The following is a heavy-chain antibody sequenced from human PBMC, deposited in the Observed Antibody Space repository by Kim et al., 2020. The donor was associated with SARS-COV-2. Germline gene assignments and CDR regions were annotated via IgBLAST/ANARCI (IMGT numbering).Heavy chain of an antibody. Sequence: GGSLRLSCAASGFTFSSYAMSWVRQAPGKGLEWVSAISGSGGSTYYADSVKGRFTISRDNSKNTLYLQMNSLRAEDTAVYYCANDGDYLSDSSYYYYGMDVWGQGTTVTVSS. J-gene: IGHJ6*02. CDR2: ISGSGGST. CDR1: GFTFSSYA. CDR3: ANDGDYLSDSSYYYYGMDV. D-gene: IGHD4-17*01. V-gene: IGHV3-23*01.